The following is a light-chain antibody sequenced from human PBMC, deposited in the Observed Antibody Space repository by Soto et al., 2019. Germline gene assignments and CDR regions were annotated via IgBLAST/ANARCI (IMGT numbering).Light chain of an antibody. V-gene: IGKV3-11*01. J-gene: IGKJ2*01. CDR3: QQRSNWPPRYT. CDR1: QSVSSY. Sequence: EIVLTQSPATLSLSPGERATLSCRASQSVSSYLAWYQQKPGQAPRLLIYDASNRATGIPARFSGSGSGTDFTLTNSSLEPEDSAVYYCQQRSNWPPRYTFGQGTKLEIK. CDR2: DAS.